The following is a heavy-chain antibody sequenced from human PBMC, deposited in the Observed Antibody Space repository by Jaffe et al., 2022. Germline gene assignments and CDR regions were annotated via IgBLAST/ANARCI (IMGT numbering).Heavy chain of an antibody. CDR2: IRYDGSNK. CDR1: GFTFSSYG. J-gene: IGHJ6*03. D-gene: IGHD2-2*01. V-gene: IGHV3-30*02. CDR3: AKVTRGYCSSTSCPNYYYYYYMDV. Sequence: QVQLVESGGGVVQPGGSLRLSCAASGFTFSSYGMHWVRQAPGKGLEWVAFIRYDGSNKYYADSVKGRFTISRDNSKNTLYLQMNSLRAEDTAVYYCAKVTRGYCSSTSCPNYYYYYYMDVWGKGTTVTVSS.